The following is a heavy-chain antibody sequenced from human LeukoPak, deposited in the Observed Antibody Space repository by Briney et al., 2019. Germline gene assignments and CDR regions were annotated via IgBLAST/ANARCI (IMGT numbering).Heavy chain of an antibody. CDR1: GFTFSSYG. J-gene: IGHJ5*02. CDR2: IWYDGSNK. CDR3: ARDSGGFDP. Sequence: GGSLRLSCAASGFTFSSYGMHWVRQAPGKGLEWVAVIWYDGSNKYYADSVKGRFTISRDNSKNTLYLQMNSLRAEDTAVYYCARDSGGFDPWGQGTLVTDSS. D-gene: IGHD1-1*01. V-gene: IGHV3-33*01.